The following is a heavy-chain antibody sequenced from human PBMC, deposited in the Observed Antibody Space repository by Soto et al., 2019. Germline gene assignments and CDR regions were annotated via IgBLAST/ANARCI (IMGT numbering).Heavy chain of an antibody. Sequence: ASVKVSCKASGYTFTSYGISWVRQAPGQGLEWMGWISAYNGNTNYAQKLQGRVTMTTDTSTSTAYMELRSLRSDDTAVYYCARTHYDILTGYSPLDYYYGMDVWGQETTVTVSS. CDR1: GYTFTSYG. V-gene: IGHV1-18*04. J-gene: IGHJ6*02. D-gene: IGHD3-9*01. CDR3: ARTHYDILTGYSPLDYYYGMDV. CDR2: ISAYNGNT.